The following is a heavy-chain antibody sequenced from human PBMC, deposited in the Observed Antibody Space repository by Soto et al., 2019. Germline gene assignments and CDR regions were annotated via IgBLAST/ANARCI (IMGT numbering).Heavy chain of an antibody. Sequence: EEQLLESGGGLIQPGGSLRLACGASGFTFSSYAMTWVRQAPGKGLEWVSSISFSDGGTYYADSVKGRLTISRDNSKNTLFLQMNSLRVEDTAVYYCVKDDRILGRRYFDLWGRGTLVTVSS. D-gene: IGHD2-15*01. J-gene: IGHJ2*01. CDR1: GFTFSSYA. CDR2: ISFSDGGT. CDR3: VKDDRILGRRYFDL. V-gene: IGHV3-23*01.